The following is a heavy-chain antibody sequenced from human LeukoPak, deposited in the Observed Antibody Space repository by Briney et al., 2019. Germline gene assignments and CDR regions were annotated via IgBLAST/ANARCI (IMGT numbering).Heavy chain of an antibody. CDR1: GGSVSSSNG. D-gene: IGHD3-16*01. Sequence: SETLSLTCAVPGGSVSSSNGWTWVRQRPWKGLECIGVLYHSGSTNYNPSLRSRVTISVDKSKNQFFLKLSSVTAADTAVYYCARSGGTYDYVWGSLNWFDPWGQGTLVTVSS. J-gene: IGHJ5*02. V-gene: IGHV4-4*02. CDR3: ARSGGTYDYVWGSLNWFDP. CDR2: LYHSGST.